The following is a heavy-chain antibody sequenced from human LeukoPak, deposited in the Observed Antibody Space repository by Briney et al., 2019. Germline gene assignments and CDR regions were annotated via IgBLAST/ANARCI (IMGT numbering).Heavy chain of an antibody. CDR3: ARIFILSGFSPYFDH. Sequence: KPSETLSLTCSVSGNSISSGHYWGWIRQTPGKGLEWIGSIYLSGTTYYNPSLKSRVTISVDTSKNQFSLKLSSVTAADTAVYFCARIFILSGFSPYFDHWGQGTLVTVSS. CDR1: GNSISSGHY. D-gene: IGHD3-9*01. CDR2: IYLSGTT. V-gene: IGHV4-38-2*02. J-gene: IGHJ4*02.